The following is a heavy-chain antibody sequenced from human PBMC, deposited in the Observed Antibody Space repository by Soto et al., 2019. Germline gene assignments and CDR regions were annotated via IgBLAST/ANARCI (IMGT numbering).Heavy chain of an antibody. CDR2: IYPGDSDT. V-gene: IGHV5-51*01. J-gene: IGHJ6*02. Sequence: PGESLKISCKGSGYSFTSYWIGWVRQMPGKGLEWMGIIYPGDSDTRYSPSFQGQVTISADKSISTAYLQWSSLRASDTAMYYCARLTTRYYYGIDVWGQGTTVTVSS. D-gene: IGHD3-3*01. CDR1: GYSFTSYW. CDR3: ARLTTRYYYGIDV.